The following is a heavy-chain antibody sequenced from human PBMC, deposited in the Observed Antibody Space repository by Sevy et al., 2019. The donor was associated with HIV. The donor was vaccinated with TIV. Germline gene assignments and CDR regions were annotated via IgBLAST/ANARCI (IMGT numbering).Heavy chain of an antibody. D-gene: IGHD3-16*01. CDR3: ARGGGLGGSGFLDV. CDR1: GYTFTGYY. Sequence: ASVKVSCKASGYTFTGYYMHWVRQAPGQGLEWMGWINPNSGGTNYSQKFQGWVTMTRDTSISTAYMELSRLRSDDTALYYGARGGGLGGSGFLDVWGQGTTVTVSS. V-gene: IGHV1-2*04. J-gene: IGHJ6*02. CDR2: INPNSGGT.